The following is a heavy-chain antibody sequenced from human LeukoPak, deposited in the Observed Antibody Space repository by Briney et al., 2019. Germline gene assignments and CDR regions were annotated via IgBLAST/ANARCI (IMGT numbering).Heavy chain of an antibody. J-gene: IGHJ4*02. CDR3: ARINSGSSRVGFDY. CDR2: IYWDDDK. Sequence: SGPTLVKPTQTLTLTCTFSGFSLSTSGVGVGWIRQPPGKALEWLALIYWDDDKRYSPSLKSRLTITKDTSKNQVVLTMTNMDPVDTATYYCARINSGSSRVGFDYWGQGTLVTVSS. CDR1: GFSLSTSGVG. V-gene: IGHV2-5*02. D-gene: IGHD1-26*01.